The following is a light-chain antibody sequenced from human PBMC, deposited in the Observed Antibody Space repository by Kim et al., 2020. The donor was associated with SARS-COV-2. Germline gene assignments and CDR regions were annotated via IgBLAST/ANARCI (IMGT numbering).Light chain of an antibody. Sequence: DIQLTQSPSTLSASVGDRVTITCRASQSIGAWVAWYQQKPGNAPKLLIYKASTLESGVPSRFSGSGSGTAFTLTISSLQPDDFATYYCQQYNSYSWSFGQGTKVDIK. CDR1: QSIGAW. CDR3: QQYNSYSWS. CDR2: KAS. J-gene: IGKJ1*01. V-gene: IGKV1-5*03.